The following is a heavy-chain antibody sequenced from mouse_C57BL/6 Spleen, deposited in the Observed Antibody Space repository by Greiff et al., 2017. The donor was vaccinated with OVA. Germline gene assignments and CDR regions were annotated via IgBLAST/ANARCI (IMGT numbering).Heavy chain of an antibody. V-gene: IGHV1-15*01. J-gene: IGHJ2*01. CDR3: TRYYGSRRYFDY. CDR2: IDPETGGT. CDR1: GYTFTDYE. D-gene: IGHD1-1*01. Sequence: QVQLQQSGAELVRPGASVTLSCKASGYTFTDYEMHWVKQTPVHGLEWIGAIDPETGGTAYNQKFKGKAILTADKSSSTAYMELRSLTSEDSAVYYCTRYYGSRRYFDYWGQGTTLTVSS.